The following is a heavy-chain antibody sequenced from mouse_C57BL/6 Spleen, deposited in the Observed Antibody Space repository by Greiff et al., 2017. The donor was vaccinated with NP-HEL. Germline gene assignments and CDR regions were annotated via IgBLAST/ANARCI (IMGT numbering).Heavy chain of an antibody. V-gene: IGHV2-2*01. CDR1: GFSLTSYG. J-gene: IGHJ4*01. Sequence: QVQLQQSGPGLVQPSQSLSITCTVSGFSLTSYGVHWVRQSPGKGLEWLGVIWSGGSTDYNAAFISRLSISKDNSKSQVFFKMNSLQADDTAIYYCAREDDYDGRGYYAMDYWGQGTSVTVSS. D-gene: IGHD2-4*01. CDR3: AREDDYDGRGYYAMDY. CDR2: IWSGGST.